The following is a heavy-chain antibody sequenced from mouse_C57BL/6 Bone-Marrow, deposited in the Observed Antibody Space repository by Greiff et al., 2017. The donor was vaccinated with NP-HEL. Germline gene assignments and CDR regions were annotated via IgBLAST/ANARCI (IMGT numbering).Heavy chain of an antibody. CDR1: GFTFSDYY. CDR3: ARGGYGYDVAWFAY. J-gene: IGHJ3*01. D-gene: IGHD2-2*01. CDR2: INYDGSST. Sequence: EVKLMESEGGLVQPGSSMKLSCTASGFTFSDYYMAWVRQVPEKGLEWVANINYDGSSTYYLDSLKSRFIISRDNAKNILYLQMSSLKSEDTATYYCARGGYGYDVAWFAYWGQGTLVTVSA. V-gene: IGHV5-16*01.